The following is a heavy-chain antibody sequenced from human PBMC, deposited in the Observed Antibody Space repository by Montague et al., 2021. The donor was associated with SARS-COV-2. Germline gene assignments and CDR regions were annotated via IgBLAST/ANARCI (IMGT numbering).Heavy chain of an antibody. CDR3: ARGGGDSADYYYYAMDV. J-gene: IGHJ6*02. CDR1: GGSISSYY. CDR2: IYNNGST. V-gene: IGHV4-59*01. Sequence: SETLSLTCTVSGGSISSYYWSWIRQPPGKGLQWIGYIYNNGSTNCNTSLTSRVTLSIDTSKNQFSLKLTSVTAADTAVYYCARGGGDSADYYYYAMDVWGQGTTVTVSS. D-gene: IGHD2-21*02.